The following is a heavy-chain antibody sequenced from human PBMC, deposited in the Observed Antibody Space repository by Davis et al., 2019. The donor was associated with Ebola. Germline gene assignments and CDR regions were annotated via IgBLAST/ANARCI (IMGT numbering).Heavy chain of an antibody. D-gene: IGHD6-13*01. CDR2: INPSGGST. V-gene: IGHV1-46*01. CDR1: GYTFTSYY. Sequence: ASVKVSCKASGYTFTSYYMHWVRQPPGQGLEWMGIINPSGGSTSYAQKFQGRVTMTRDTPTGTVYMELSSLRSEDTAVYYCAREPSWYSSSWSDYYYYYGMDVWGQGTTVTVSS. CDR3: AREPSWYSSSWSDYYYYYGMDV. J-gene: IGHJ6*02.